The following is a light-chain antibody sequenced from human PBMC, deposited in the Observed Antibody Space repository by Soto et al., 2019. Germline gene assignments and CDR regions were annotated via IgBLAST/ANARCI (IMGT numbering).Light chain of an antibody. CDR1: QSVSSSY. CDR3: QQYCSSPET. J-gene: IGKJ1*01. V-gene: IGKV3-20*01. Sequence: EIVLTQSPGTLSLSPGERATLSCRASQSVSSSYLAWYQQKPGQAPRLLIYGASSRATGIPDRFSGSGSGPDFKLTISRLEPADFAVYYCQQYCSSPETFGQGTKVETK. CDR2: GAS.